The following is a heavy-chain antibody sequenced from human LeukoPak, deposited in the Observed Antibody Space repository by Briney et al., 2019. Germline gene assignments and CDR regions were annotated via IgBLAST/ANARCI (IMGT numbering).Heavy chain of an antibody. J-gene: IGHJ4*02. CDR3: ARRTGYSGCVDY. CDR2: ISDSGSA. CDR1: GGSIRNYY. D-gene: IGHD6-19*01. V-gene: IGHV4-59*08. Sequence: SETLSLTCTVSGGSIRNYYWSWIRQSPGRGLEWIGDISDSGSASYNPSLMSRVAISVDTSKNQFSLKVSSVTAADTAVYYCARRTGYSGCVDYWGQGALVTVSS.